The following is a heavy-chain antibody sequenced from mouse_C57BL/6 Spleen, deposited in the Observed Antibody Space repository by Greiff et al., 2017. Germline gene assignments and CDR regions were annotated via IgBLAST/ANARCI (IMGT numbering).Heavy chain of an antibody. J-gene: IGHJ4*01. CDR1: GYTFTSYD. V-gene: IGHV1-85*01. CDR2: IYPRDGST. CDR3: ARRGYSNYVDYYARDY. Sequence: QVQLQQSGPELVKPGASVKLSCKASGYTFTSYDLNWVKQRPGQGLEWIGWIYPRDGSTKYNEKFKGKATLTVDTSSSTAYMELHSLTSEDSAVYFCARRGYSNYVDYYARDYWGQGTSVTVSS. D-gene: IGHD2-5*01.